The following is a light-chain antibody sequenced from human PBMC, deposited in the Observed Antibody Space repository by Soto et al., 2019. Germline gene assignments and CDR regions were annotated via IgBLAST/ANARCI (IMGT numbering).Light chain of an antibody. CDR2: DVS. V-gene: IGLV2-14*03. CDR3: TSYTSSFTHL. J-gene: IGLJ1*01. CDR1: SSDVGAFNY. Sequence: SALTQPASVSGSPGQAITISCSGTSSDVGAFNYVSWYQQHPGKAPKLMIYDVSNRPSGVSNRFSGSKSGNTASLTISGLQTEDEADYYCTSYTSSFTHLFGTGTKVTVL.